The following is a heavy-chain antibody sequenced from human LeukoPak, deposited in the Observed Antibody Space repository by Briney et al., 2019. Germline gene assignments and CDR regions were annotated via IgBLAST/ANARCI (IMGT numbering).Heavy chain of an antibody. CDR3: ASIISGSYFDY. CDR1: GGSFSGYY. CDR2: INHSGST. D-gene: IGHD1-26*01. J-gene: IGHJ4*02. V-gene: IGHV4-34*01. Sequence: SETLSLTCAVYGGSFSGYYWSWLRQPPGKGLEWIGEINHSGSTNYNPSLKSRVTISVDTSKNQLSLKLSSVTAADTAVYYCASIISGSYFDYWGQGTLVTVSS.